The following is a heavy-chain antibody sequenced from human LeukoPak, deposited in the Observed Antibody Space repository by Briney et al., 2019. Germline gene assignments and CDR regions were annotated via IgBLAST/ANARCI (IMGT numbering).Heavy chain of an antibody. Sequence: SETLSLTCAVYGGSFSGYYWSWIRQPPGKGLEWIGEINHNGSTNYNPSLKSRVTISVDASKNQFSLKLSSVTAADTAVYYCARSAYYYGSGSADYWGQGTLVTVSS. CDR2: INHNGST. D-gene: IGHD3-10*01. CDR1: GGSFSGYY. CDR3: ARSAYYYGSGSADY. V-gene: IGHV4-34*01. J-gene: IGHJ4*02.